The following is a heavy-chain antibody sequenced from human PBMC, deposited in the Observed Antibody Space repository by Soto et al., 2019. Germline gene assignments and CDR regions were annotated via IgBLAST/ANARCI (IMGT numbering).Heavy chain of an antibody. D-gene: IGHD6-19*01. J-gene: IGHJ6*02. V-gene: IGHV4-39*07. CDR1: GASIRSSTFY. Sequence: SETLSLTCTVSGASIRSSTFYWGWIRQPPGKGLESSAKIYYGGSTYYNPSLKSRVTISVDKSKNQFSLKLSSVTAADTAVYYCARAGGGWPNYYYGMDVWGQGTTVTVSS. CDR2: IYYGGST. CDR3: ARAGGGWPNYYYGMDV.